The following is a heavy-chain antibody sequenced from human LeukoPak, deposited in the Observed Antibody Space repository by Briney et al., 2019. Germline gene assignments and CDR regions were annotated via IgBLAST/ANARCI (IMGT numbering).Heavy chain of an antibody. V-gene: IGHV3-11*04. Sequence: PGGSLRLSCAASGFTYSDYYMIWIRQATGKGLEWVSYISSSGSTIYYADSVKGRFNISRDHAKNSLYVQMNSLRAEDTAVYYCARDRDDYYYYMDVWGKGTTVTISS. CDR3: ARDRDDYYYYMDV. J-gene: IGHJ6*03. CDR1: GFTYSDYY. CDR2: ISSSGSTI. D-gene: IGHD5-24*01.